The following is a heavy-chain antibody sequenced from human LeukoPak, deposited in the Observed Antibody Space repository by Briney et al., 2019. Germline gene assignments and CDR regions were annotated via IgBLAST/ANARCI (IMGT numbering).Heavy chain of an antibody. Sequence: GASVKVSCKAYGGTFSSYAISWVRQAPGQGLEWMGGIIPIFGTANYAQKFQGRVTITADKSTSTAYMELSSLRPEDTAVYYCARDYYDSSGYYRCAFDIWGQGTMVTVSS. V-gene: IGHV1-69*06. J-gene: IGHJ3*02. D-gene: IGHD3-22*01. CDR2: IIPIFGTA. CDR3: ARDYYDSSGYYRCAFDI. CDR1: GGTFSSYA.